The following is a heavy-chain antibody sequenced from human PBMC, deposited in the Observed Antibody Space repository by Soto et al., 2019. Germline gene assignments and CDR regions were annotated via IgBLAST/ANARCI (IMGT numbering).Heavy chain of an antibody. V-gene: IGHV1-2*02. D-gene: IGHD2-2*01. CDR3: ARDPVPASTAFGRQRTTAL. CDR1: GYTFTGYY. J-gene: IGHJ4*02. CDR2: INPNSGGT. Sequence: ASVKVSCKASGYTFTGYYMHWVRQAPGQGLEWMGWINPNSGGTNYAQKFQGRVTMTRDTSISTAYMELSRLRSDDTAVYYCARDPVPASTAFGRQRTTALWGRVDLVSVSA.